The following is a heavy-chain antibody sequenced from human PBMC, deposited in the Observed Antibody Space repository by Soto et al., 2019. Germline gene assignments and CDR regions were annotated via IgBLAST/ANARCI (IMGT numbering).Heavy chain of an antibody. Sequence: SETLSLTCTFSGCSIISSSYYWGWIRKPPGKGLEWIGSIYYSGSTYYNPSLKSRVTISVDTSKNQFSLKLSSVTAADTAVYYCARLGCSSTSCYAWVENYYYYMDVWGKGTTVTVSS. J-gene: IGHJ6*03. CDR1: GCSIISSSYY. V-gene: IGHV4-39*01. D-gene: IGHD2-2*01. CDR2: IYYSGST. CDR3: ARLGCSSTSCYAWVENYYYYMDV.